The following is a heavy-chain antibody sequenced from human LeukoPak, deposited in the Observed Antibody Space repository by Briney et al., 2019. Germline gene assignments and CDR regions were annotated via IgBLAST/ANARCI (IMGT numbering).Heavy chain of an antibody. CDR3: ARAPYGDNGYTAEVADY. D-gene: IGHD4/OR15-4a*01. Sequence: GGSLRLSCAASGFTFNTYSMSWVRQAPGKGLEWVSSISTSSSYIYSADSVKGRFTISRDNAKNSLYLQMNNLRAEDTAVYYCARAPYGDNGYTAEVADYWGQGTLVTVSS. J-gene: IGHJ4*02. CDR1: GFTFNTYS. V-gene: IGHV3-21*04. CDR2: ISTSSSYI.